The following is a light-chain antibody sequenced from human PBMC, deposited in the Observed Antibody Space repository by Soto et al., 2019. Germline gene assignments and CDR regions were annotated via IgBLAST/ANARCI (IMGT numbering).Light chain of an antibody. J-gene: IGKJ5*01. CDR1: QSISSY. CDR2: AAS. Sequence: DIQMTQSPSSISVSVGAIVTFTCRASQSISSYLNWYQQTPGKAPKFLIYAASNLQGGVPSRFSGSGSGTDFTLTISSLQPEDFATYYCQKSHSTPITFGKGQRREIK. CDR3: QKSHSTPIT. V-gene: IGKV1-39*01.